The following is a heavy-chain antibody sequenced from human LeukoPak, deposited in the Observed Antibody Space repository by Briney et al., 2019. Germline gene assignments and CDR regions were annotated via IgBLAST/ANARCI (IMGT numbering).Heavy chain of an antibody. V-gene: IGHV3-11*04. D-gene: IGHD6-13*01. CDR3: ARGSAAAGFDY. Sequence: GGSLRLSCAVSGFTFSDYYMSWIRQAPGKGLEWVSYISSGGSTISHADSVKGRFTISRDNAENSLYLQMNSLRAEDTAVYYCARGSAAAGFDYWGQGTLVTVSS. CDR2: ISSGGSTI. J-gene: IGHJ4*02. CDR1: GFTFSDYY.